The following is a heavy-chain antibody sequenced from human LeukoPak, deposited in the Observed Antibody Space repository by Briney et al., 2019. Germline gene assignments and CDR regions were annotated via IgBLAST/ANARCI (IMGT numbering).Heavy chain of an antibody. CDR1: GFTVSSNY. Sequence: GGSLRLSCAASGFTVSSNYMSWVRQAPGKGLEWVSAISGSGGSTYYADSVKGRFTISRDNSKNTLYLQMNSLRAEDTAVYYCAKLRLGYSSGYYFDYWGQGTLVTVSS. V-gene: IGHV3-23*01. CDR2: ISGSGGST. J-gene: IGHJ4*02. D-gene: IGHD2-15*01. CDR3: AKLRLGYSSGYYFDY.